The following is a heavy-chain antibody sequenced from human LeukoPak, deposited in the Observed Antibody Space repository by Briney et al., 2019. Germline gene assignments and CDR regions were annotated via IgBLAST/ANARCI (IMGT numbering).Heavy chain of an antibody. CDR1: GGTFISYA. D-gene: IGHD1-26*01. J-gene: IGHJ6*02. V-gene: IGHV1-69*01. CDR2: IIPIFGTA. CDR3: ARRTLEWGRQGGYYYGMDV. Sequence: SVQVSCKASGGTFISYAISWVRQAPGQGLEWMGGIIPIFGTANYAQKFQGRVTITADESTSTAYMELSSLRSEDTAVYYCARRTLEWGRQGGYYYGMDVWGQGTTVTVSS.